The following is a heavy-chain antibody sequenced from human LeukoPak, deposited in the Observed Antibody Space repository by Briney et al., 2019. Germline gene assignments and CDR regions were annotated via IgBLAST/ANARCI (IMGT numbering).Heavy chain of an antibody. D-gene: IGHD2-2*01. CDR2: IYYTGST. CDR1: GGSISSYY. CDR3: ARSYCSNINCYPYYFDF. Sequence: SETLSLTCTVSGGSISSYYWSWIRQPPGKGLEWIGFIYYTGSTNYNPSLEGRVTISVDTSKNHFSLKLSSVTAADTAVYYCARSYCSNINCYPYYFDFWGQGALVTVSS. J-gene: IGHJ4*02. V-gene: IGHV4-59*01.